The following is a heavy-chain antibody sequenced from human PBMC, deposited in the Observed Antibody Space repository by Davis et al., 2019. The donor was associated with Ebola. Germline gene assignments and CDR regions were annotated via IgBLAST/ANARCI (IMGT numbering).Heavy chain of an antibody. CDR3: AKLPRGSVFFDY. Sequence: MPSETLSLTCSVSGVSIKTFYWNWIRQSPGKGLQWLGYTHHNGVTDYNPSLKNRVAISVDTSKNQFSLSLTSVTATDTAVYYCAKLPRGSVFFDYWGQGMLVTVSP. CDR1: GVSIKTFY. D-gene: IGHD1-26*01. J-gene: IGHJ4*02. V-gene: IGHV4-59*08. CDR2: THHNGVT.